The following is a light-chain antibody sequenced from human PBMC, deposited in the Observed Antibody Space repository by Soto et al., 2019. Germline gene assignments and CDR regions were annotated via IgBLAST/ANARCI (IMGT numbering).Light chain of an antibody. CDR1: RSVGST. CDR2: GTS. CDR3: QRFNRWPLS. Sequence: EIVLTQSPAALSVSPVERATLSCWASRSVGSTLNCYQQRPGQAPRLIIYGTSIRATGIPARFSGSGPGTEFPLTIASLQSEDSGVYYCQRFNRWPLSSGGGPKLDIK. V-gene: IGKV3-15*01. J-gene: IGKJ4*01.